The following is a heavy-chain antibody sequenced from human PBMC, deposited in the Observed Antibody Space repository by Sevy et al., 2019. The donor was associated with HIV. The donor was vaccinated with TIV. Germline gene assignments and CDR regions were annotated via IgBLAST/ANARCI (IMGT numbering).Heavy chain of an antibody. CDR1: GYTLTKLS. V-gene: IGHV1-24*01. J-gene: IGHJ4*02. Sequence: ASVKVSCKVSGYTLTKLSMDWVRQVRGKGLEWMGSFDPEDGKRIYAQKFQGRFTMTEDTSTDTGYLDLNSLRSEDSAVYFCATTKDYYESSGDPFDYWGQGTLVTVSS. CDR2: FDPEDGKR. CDR3: ATTKDYYESSGDPFDY. D-gene: IGHD3-22*01.